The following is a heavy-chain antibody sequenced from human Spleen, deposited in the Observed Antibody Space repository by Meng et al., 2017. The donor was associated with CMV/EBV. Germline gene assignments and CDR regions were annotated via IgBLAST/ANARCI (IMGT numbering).Heavy chain of an antibody. Sequence: SVKVSCKASGGTFSSYAISWVRQAPGQGLEWMGGIIPILGIANYAQKFQGRVTITADKSTSTAYMELSSLTSEDTAVYYCARDLSFTSLYAFHIWGQGTMVTVSS. CDR1: GGTFSSYA. CDR2: IIPILGIA. J-gene: IGHJ3*02. D-gene: IGHD3-3*01. V-gene: IGHV1-69*10. CDR3: ARDLSFTSLYAFHI.